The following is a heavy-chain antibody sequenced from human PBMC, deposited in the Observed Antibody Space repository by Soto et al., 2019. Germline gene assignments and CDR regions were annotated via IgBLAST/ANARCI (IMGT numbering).Heavy chain of an antibody. Sequence: PGGSLRLSCAASGFTFSSYAMSWVRQAPGKGLEWVSAISGSGGSTYYADSVKGRFTISRDNSKNTLYLQMNSLRAEDTAVYYCAKRRNTGITIFGVVPDYWGQGTLVTVSS. CDR1: GFTFSSYA. J-gene: IGHJ4*02. CDR2: ISGSGGST. V-gene: IGHV3-23*01. D-gene: IGHD3-3*01. CDR3: AKRRNTGITIFGVVPDY.